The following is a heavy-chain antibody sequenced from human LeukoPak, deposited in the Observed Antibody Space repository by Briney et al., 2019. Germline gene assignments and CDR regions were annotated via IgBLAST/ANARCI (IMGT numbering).Heavy chain of an antibody. J-gene: IGHJ3*02. CDR1: GGSISGYY. CDR3: ARGPPVTTTLSAYHI. Sequence: SETLSLTCTVSGGSISGYYWSWIRQPPGKGLEWIGYIYYNGNTNYNPSLRSRVTMSVDTSKNQFSLRLSSVTAADKAVYYCARGPPVTTTLSAYHIWGQGTMVTVSS. V-gene: IGHV4-59*08. CDR2: IYYNGNT. D-gene: IGHD4-17*01.